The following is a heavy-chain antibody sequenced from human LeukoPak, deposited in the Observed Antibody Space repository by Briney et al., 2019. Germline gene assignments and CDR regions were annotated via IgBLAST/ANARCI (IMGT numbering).Heavy chain of an antibody. Sequence: SETLSLTCDVSDTSISNNWWSWVRQSPGKGLEWIGEIFHRGIPNYNPSLKSRVTMSIDTSKNQLSLNVNSVTAADTAVYYCARVMGASWFFYLDVWGKGTTVTVSS. CDR2: IFHRGIP. CDR1: DTSISNNW. J-gene: IGHJ6*04. CDR3: ARVMGASWFFYLDV. V-gene: IGHV4/OR15-8*01. D-gene: IGHD3-16*02.